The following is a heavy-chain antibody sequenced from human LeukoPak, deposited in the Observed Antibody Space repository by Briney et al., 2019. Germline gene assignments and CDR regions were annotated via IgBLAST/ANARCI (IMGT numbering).Heavy chain of an antibody. Sequence: GGSLRLSCAASGFTVSSNYMSWVRQAPGKGLEWVSVIYSGGSTYYADSVKGRFTISRDNSKNTLYLQMNSLRAEDTAVYYCARDVITFGGVIPQYFDYWGQGTLVTVSS. D-gene: IGHD3-16*01. CDR2: IYSGGST. J-gene: IGHJ4*02. CDR3: ARDVITFGGVIPQYFDY. V-gene: IGHV3-66*01. CDR1: GFTVSSNY.